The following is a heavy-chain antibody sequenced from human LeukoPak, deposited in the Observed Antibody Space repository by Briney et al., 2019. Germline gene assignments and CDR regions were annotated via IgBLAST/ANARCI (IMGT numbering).Heavy chain of an antibody. Sequence: WGSLRLSCAASGFTFSSCWMSWIRQPPGKGLEWIGSIYYSGSTYYNPSLKSRVTISVDTSKNQFSLKLSSVTAADTAVYYCARHPDLLRYFDWLSRGFDPWGQGTLVTVSS. CDR3: ARHPDLLRYFDWLSRGFDP. CDR2: IYYSGST. J-gene: IGHJ5*02. CDR1: GFTFSSCW. V-gene: IGHV4-39*01. D-gene: IGHD3-9*01.